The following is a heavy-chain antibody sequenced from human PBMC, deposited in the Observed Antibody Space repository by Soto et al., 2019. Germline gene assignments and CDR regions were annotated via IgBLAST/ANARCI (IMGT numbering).Heavy chain of an antibody. Sequence: QVQLVQSGAAVKKPGASLKVSCKASGYTFTDYYVHWVRQAPGQGLEWMGWISPNSGGTKSAQKFQGRVTMTRDTSISTAYMELSRLRSDDTAVYYCARRKGDYYDSSGYHYYFDYWGQGTLVTVSS. CDR3: ARRKGDYYDSSGYHYYFDY. V-gene: IGHV1-2*02. CDR1: GYTFTDYY. D-gene: IGHD3-22*01. J-gene: IGHJ4*02. CDR2: ISPNSGGT.